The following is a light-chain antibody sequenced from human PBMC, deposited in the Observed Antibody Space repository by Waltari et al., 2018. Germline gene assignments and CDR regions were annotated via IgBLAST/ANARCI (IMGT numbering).Light chain of an antibody. CDR3: QQSFGSPTWT. CDR1: QSISSY. J-gene: IGKJ1*01. V-gene: IGKV1-39*01. CDR2: TAS. Sequence: DIQLTQSPSPLSASVGDRVTITCRASQSISSYLNWYQQKPGKAPKLLIYTASNLQSGVPSRFSGSRSGTDFTLTSSSLQPDDFATYYCQQSFGSPTWTFGQGTKVESK.